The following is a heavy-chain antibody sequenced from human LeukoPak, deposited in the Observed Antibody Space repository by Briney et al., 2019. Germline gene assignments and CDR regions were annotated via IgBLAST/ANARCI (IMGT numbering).Heavy chain of an antibody. V-gene: IGHV4-31*03. CDR3: ATLTPYYDSSGYYNWFDP. J-gene: IGHJ5*02. CDR1: GGSISSGGYY. Sequence: SETLSLTCTVSGGSISSGGYYWSWIRRHPGKGLEWIGYIYYSGSTYYNPSLKSRVTISVDTSKNQFSLKLSSVTAADTAVYYCATLTPYYDSSGYYNWFDPWGQGTLVTVSS. D-gene: IGHD3-22*01. CDR2: IYYSGST.